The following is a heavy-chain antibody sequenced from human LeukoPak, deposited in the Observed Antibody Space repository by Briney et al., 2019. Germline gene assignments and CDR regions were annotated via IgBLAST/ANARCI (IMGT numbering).Heavy chain of an antibody. CDR3: ARVVASTSIDS. CDR1: GYSISSDYF. J-gene: IGHJ4*02. Sequence: RPSETLSLTCIVSGYSISSDYFWGLVRQHPGKGLEWIGSIFHSGSVYYNPSLKSRVTISVDPSKNRFSLKLTSVTAADTAVYYCARVVASTSIDSWGQGTLVTVSS. D-gene: IGHD2-15*01. CDR2: IFHSGSV. V-gene: IGHV4-38-2*02.